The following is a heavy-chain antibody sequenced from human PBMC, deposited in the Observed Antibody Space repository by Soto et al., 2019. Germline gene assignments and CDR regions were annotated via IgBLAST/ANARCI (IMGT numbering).Heavy chain of an antibody. CDR2: INRDSTVI. CDR1: GFSFSTHY. J-gene: IGHJ4*02. D-gene: IGHD2-8*01. CDR3: ARRYCTNGVRPFDS. Sequence: GGSLRLSCAASGFSFSTHYMNWVRQSPGKGLEWVSSINRDSTVIYYADSVKGRFTISRDNARNSLSLQMNSLRAEDTAVYYCARRYCTNGVRPFDSWGQGTLVTVSS. V-gene: IGHV3-48*01.